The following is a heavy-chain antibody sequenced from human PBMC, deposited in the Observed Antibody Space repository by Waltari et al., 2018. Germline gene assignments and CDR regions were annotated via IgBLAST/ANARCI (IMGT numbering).Heavy chain of an antibody. V-gene: IGHV4-38-2*02. CDR3: AREGLWFGATDY. CDR2: IYYSGNT. CDR1: GYSSRRGYY. J-gene: IGHJ4*02. Sequence: QVQLQESGPGRVKPSETLSLTCAVSGYSSRRGYYCGWSRQPPGKGLAWIGSIYYSGNTYSNPSLKSRVTISVDTSKNQFSRKLSFVTAADTAVYYCAREGLWFGATDYWGQGTLVTVSS. D-gene: IGHD3-10*01.